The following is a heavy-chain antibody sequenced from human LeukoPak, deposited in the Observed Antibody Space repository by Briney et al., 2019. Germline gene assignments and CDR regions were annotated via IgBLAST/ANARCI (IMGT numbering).Heavy chain of an antibody. CDR2: IYYSGST. CDR3: ARVGLLWFGEPLDGMDV. CDR1: GGSISSGDYY. D-gene: IGHD3-10*01. J-gene: IGHJ6*04. Sequence: SQTLSLTCTVPGGSISSGDYYWSWIRQPPGKGLEWIGYIYYSGSTYYNPSLKSRVTISVDTSKNQFSLKLSSVTAADTAVYYCARVGLLWFGEPLDGMDVWGKGTTVTVSS. V-gene: IGHV4-30-4*01.